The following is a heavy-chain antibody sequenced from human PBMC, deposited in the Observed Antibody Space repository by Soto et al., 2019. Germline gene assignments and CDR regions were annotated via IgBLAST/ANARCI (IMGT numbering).Heavy chain of an antibody. CDR1: GYSFTSYW. CDR3: ARRAAYCSSTSCYKGEDYYYGMDV. V-gene: IGHV5-51*01. J-gene: IGHJ6*02. Sequence: GESLKISCNGSGYSFTSYWIGWVLHMPGKGLEWMGIIYPGDSDTRYSPSFQGQVTISADKSISTAYLQWSSLKASDTAMYYCARRAAYCSSTSCYKGEDYYYGMDVWGQGTTVTVSS. D-gene: IGHD2-2*02. CDR2: IYPGDSDT.